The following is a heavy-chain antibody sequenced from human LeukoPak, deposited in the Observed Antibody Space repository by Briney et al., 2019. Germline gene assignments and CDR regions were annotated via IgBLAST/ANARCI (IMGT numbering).Heavy chain of an antibody. CDR2: ILPIFASA. D-gene: IGHD4-11*01. CDR3: SLVSADYINS. CDR1: GYTFTSNK. V-gene: IGHV1-69*06. J-gene: IGHJ1*01. Sequence: ASVKVSCKASGYTFTSNKIHWVRQAPGLGLEWMGGILPIFASAVYAQNFQGRVTITADKSTSTAYMGLSSLRSEDTAVYYCSLVSADYINSWGQGTLVTVSS.